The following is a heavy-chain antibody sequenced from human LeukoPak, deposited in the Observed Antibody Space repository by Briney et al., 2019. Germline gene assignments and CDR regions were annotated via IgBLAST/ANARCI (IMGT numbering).Heavy chain of an antibody. CDR2: IKYDGSAK. J-gene: IGHJ4*02. CDR3: ARDLFSGSYQEDF. D-gene: IGHD1-26*01. V-gene: IGHV3-7*01. CDR1: GFTLSSYW. Sequence: GESLRLSCAASGFTLSSYWMSWVRQAPGKGLEWVANIKYDGSAKYYVDSVKGRFTISRDDAKNSLYLEMNSLSAEDTAVYYCARDLFSGSYQEDFWGQGALVTVSS.